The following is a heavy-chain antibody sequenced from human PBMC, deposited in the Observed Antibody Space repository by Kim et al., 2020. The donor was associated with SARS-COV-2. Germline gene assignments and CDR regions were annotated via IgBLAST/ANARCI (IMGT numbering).Heavy chain of an antibody. Sequence: GGSLRLSCAASAFSFSTYGMHWVRQAPGKGLEWVAILYYDGSKKYYADSVKGRFTISRDNSKNMLYLQMNSLRPEDTAVYYCARDREPTTAYSGGRWTYYYYAMDVWGQGTTVTVS. CDR2: LYYDGSKK. V-gene: IGHV3-33*08. CDR3: ARDREPTTAYSGGRWTYYYYAMDV. D-gene: IGHD1-26*01. CDR1: AFSFSTYG. J-gene: IGHJ6*02.